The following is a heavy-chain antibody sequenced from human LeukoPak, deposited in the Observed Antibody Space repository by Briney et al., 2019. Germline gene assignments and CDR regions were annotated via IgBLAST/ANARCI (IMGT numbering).Heavy chain of an antibody. CDR1: GFTFSDYY. CDR3: ARDQEDYYDSSGYAAFDI. V-gene: IGHV3-11*01. D-gene: IGHD3-22*01. CDR2: ISSSGSTI. Sequence: GGSLRLSCAASGFTFSDYYMSWIRQAPGKGLEWVSYISSSGSTIYYADSVKGRFTISRDNAKNSLYLQMNSLRAEDTAVYYCARDQEDYYDSSGYAAFDIWGQGTMVTVSS. J-gene: IGHJ3*02.